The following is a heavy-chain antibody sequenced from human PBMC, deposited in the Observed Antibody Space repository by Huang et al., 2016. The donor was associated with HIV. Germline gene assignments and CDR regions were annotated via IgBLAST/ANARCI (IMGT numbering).Heavy chain of an antibody. CDR3: ATKTAGMDI. J-gene: IGHJ6*02. CDR1: TFTFGAYW. CDR2: IKQDEIEK. D-gene: IGHD1-7*01. V-gene: IGHV3-7*01. Sequence: VESGGRSVQPGGSIKLSCVGSTFTFGAYWMSWVRQPPGKGLEWGANIKQDEIEKYYVDSVKGRFNISRDNARKVLFLEMDDLRVEDTAIYFCATKTAGMDIWGQGTTVTVSS.